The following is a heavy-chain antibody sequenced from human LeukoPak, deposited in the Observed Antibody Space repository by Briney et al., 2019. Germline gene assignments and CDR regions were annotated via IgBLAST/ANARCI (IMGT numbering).Heavy chain of an antibody. CDR1: GGSISRNSYY. J-gene: IGHJ3*02. CDR3: ARRLYDAFDI. D-gene: IGHD3-16*02. Sequence: SETLSLTCIVTGGSISRNSYYWGWIRQPPGKGLEWIGSIYYSGSTYYNPSLKSRVSISVDTSKNQFSLRLSSVTAADTAVYYCARRLYDAFDIWGQGTMVTVSS. V-gene: IGHV4-39*07. CDR2: IYYSGST.